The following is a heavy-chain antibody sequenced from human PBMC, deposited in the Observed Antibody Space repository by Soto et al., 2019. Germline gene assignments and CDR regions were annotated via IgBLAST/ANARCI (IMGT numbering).Heavy chain of an antibody. D-gene: IGHD5-12*01. CDR1: GYDFARTW. J-gene: IGHJ4*02. Sequence: GESLKISCKASGYDFARTWIGWVRQLPGKGLDWLGIIYPGDSETRYSPSFRGQVTFSVDMSISTPYLQWSSLKTSDIAIYYCARLVGAYDSYFDHWGQGAQVTVSS. CDR3: ARLVGAYDSYFDH. CDR2: IYPGDSET. V-gene: IGHV5-51*01.